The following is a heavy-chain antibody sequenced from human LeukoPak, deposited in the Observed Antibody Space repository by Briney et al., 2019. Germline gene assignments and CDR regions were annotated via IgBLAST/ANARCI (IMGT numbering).Heavy chain of an antibody. CDR1: GDSVSRNSVS. D-gene: IGHD5-18*01. CDR3: ARSRGYNYGADF. CDR2: TYYRSKWYN. J-gene: IGHJ4*02. V-gene: IGHV6-1*01. Sequence: SQTLSLTCAISGDSVSRNSVSWNWISQSPSRGLEWLGRTYYRSKWYNDYAVSVESRVTINPDTSKNQFSLQLSSVTPEDTAVYYCARSRGYNYGADFWGQGTLVTVSS.